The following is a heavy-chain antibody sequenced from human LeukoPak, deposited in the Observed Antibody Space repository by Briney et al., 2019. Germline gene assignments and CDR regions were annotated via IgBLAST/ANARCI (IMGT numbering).Heavy chain of an antibody. J-gene: IGHJ3*01. CDR1: GFAFSSNW. V-gene: IGHV3-74*01. Sequence: GGSLRLSCAASGFAFSSNWMHWVRQAPGKGLVWVSRISSDGSISNYGDSVQGRFTISRDNAKNILYLQMNSLRAEDTAVYYCVSILIGGGKETMVPFFS. D-gene: IGHD2-21*01. CDR3: VSILIG. CDR2: ISSDGSIS.